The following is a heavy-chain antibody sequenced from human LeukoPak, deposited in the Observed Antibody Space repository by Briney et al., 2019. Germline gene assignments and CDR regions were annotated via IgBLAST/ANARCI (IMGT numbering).Heavy chain of an antibody. Sequence: AGRSLRLSCAASGFTFDGYAMHWVRQAPGKGLEWVSGISWNSGSIGYADSVKGRFTISRDNAKNTLYLQMNSLRAEDTAVYYCARGNYYGQDYWGQGTLVTVSS. CDR1: GFTFDGYA. CDR2: ISWNSGSI. CDR3: ARGNYYGQDY. J-gene: IGHJ4*02. V-gene: IGHV3-9*01. D-gene: IGHD3-10*01.